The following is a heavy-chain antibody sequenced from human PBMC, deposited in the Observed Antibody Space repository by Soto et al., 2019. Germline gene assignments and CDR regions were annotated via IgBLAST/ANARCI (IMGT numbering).Heavy chain of an antibody. D-gene: IGHD6-19*01. V-gene: IGHV4-34*01. CDR3: ARSGYSSGRSEEDYLDY. Sequence: SETLSLTCAVYGGSFSGYYWSWIRQPPGKGLEWIGEINHSGSTNYNPSLKSRVTISVDTSKNQFSLKLSSVTAADTAVYYCARSGYSSGRSEEDYLDYWGQGTLVTGS. J-gene: IGHJ4*02. CDR1: GGSFSGYY. CDR2: INHSGST.